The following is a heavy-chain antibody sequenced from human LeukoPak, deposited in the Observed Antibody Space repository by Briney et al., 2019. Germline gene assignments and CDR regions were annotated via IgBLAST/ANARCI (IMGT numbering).Heavy chain of an antibody. CDR2: MNSDGTTT. V-gene: IGHV3-74*01. J-gene: IGHJ4*02. D-gene: IGHD1-26*01. CDR1: GFSSSDYW. CDR3: ARPRDVGAKAFDY. Sequence: GGSLRLSCAASGFSSSDYWMHWVRHAPGKGLVWVSRMNSDGTTTNYADSVESRFTISRDNAKNSLFLQMNSLRADDTAVYYCARPRDVGAKAFDYWGQGNLVTVSS.